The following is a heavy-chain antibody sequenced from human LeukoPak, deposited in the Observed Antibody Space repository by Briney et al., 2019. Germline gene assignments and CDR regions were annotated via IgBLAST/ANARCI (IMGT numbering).Heavy chain of an antibody. CDR2: IYTSGST. CDR1: GGSFSGYY. J-gene: IGHJ5*02. Sequence: SETLSLTCVVYGGSFSGYYWSWIRQPPGKGLEWIGRIYTSGSTNYNPSLKSRVTMSVDTSKNQFSLKLSSVTAADTAVYYCARVLRYNWNYWFDPWGQGTLVTVSS. D-gene: IGHD1-7*01. CDR3: ARVLRYNWNYWFDP. V-gene: IGHV4-59*10.